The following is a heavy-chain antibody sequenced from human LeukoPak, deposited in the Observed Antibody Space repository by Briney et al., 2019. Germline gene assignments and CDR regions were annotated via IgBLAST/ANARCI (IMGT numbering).Heavy chain of an antibody. D-gene: IGHD3-3*01. CDR3: ARDPDYDFWSGFSGFDP. V-gene: IGHV7-4-1*02. J-gene: IGHJ5*02. CDR1: GYTFTSYA. Sequence: GASVKVSCKASGYTFTSYAMNWVRQAPGQGLEWMGWTNTNTGNPTYAQGFTGRFVFSLDTSVSTAYLQISSLKAEDTAVYYCARDPDYDFWSGFSGFDPWGQGTLVTVSS. CDR2: TNTNTGNP.